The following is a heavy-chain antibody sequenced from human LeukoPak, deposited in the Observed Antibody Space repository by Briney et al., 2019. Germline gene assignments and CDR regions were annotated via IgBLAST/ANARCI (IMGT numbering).Heavy chain of an antibody. V-gene: IGHV3-7*01. CDR2: IKPDGSGK. CDR3: SSQPAVIDLDF. Sequence: PEGSLRLSYASSGFSFSSYWMTWVRQVPGKGLEWVANIKPDGSGKHYVDSVKGRFTISRDNAKSSLYLQMDSLRVEDTAVYYCSSQPAVIDLDFWGQGALVTVSS. J-gene: IGHJ4*02. D-gene: IGHD2/OR15-2a*01. CDR1: GFSFSSYW.